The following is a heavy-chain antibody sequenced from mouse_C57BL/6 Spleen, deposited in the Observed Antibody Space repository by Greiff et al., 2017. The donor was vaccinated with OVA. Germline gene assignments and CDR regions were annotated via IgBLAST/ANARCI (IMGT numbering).Heavy chain of an antibody. CDR2: IDPETGGT. V-gene: IGHV1-15*01. J-gene: IGHJ3*01. CDR3: TRRGTGSWFAY. D-gene: IGHD4-1*01. CDR1: GYTFTDYE. Sequence: SGAELVRPGASVTLSCKASGYTFTDYEMHWVKQTPVHGLEWIGAIDPETGGTAYNQKFKGKAILTADKSSSTAYMELRSLTSEDSAVYYCTRRGTGSWFAYWGQGTLVTVSA.